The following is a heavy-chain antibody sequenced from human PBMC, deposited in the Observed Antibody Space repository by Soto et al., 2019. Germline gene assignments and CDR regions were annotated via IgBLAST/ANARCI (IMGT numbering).Heavy chain of an antibody. Sequence: QVQLVESGGGVVQPGRSLRLSCAASGFTFSSYGMHWVRQAPGKGLEWVAVISYDGSNKYYADSVKGRFTISRDNSKNTLYLQMNSLRAEDTAVYYCAKGGLLWFGELQYIDYWGQGTLVTVSS. J-gene: IGHJ4*02. CDR2: ISYDGSNK. CDR1: GFTFSSYG. D-gene: IGHD3-10*01. CDR3: AKGGLLWFGELQYIDY. V-gene: IGHV3-30*18.